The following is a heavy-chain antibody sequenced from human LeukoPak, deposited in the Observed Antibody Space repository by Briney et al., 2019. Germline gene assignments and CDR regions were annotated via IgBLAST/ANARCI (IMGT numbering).Heavy chain of an antibody. CDR2: IIPHSGGT. Sequence: GASVKVSCKTSGYTFSDCYIHWVRQAPGQGLEWMGYIIPHSGGTTYAQKFQGRVTMTRDASNSAAYLALSGLRSDDTAVYYCSTADKYCTTSPCGDSWGQGTLVTVSS. J-gene: IGHJ4*02. V-gene: IGHV1-2*02. CDR1: GYTFSDCY. CDR3: STADKYCTTSPCGDS. D-gene: IGHD2/OR15-2a*01.